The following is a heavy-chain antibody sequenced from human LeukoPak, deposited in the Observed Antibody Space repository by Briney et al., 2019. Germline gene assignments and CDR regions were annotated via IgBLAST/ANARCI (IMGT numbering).Heavy chain of an antibody. J-gene: IGHJ5*02. D-gene: IGHD3-22*01. CDR2: ISAYNGNT. V-gene: IGHV1-18*04. Sequence: VSVKVSCKASGYSFTSNYIHWVRQAPGQGLEWMGWISAYNGNTNYAQKLQGRVTMTTDTSTSTAYMELRSLRSDDTAVYYCARDAPITMIVVVITGGWFDPWGQGTLVTVSS. CDR1: GYSFTSNY. CDR3: ARDAPITMIVVVITGGWFDP.